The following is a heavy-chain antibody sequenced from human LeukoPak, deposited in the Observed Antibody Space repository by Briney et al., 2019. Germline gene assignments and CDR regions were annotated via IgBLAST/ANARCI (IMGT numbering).Heavy chain of an antibody. D-gene: IGHD1-7*01. J-gene: IGHJ3*02. CDR2: INHSGST. CDR1: GGSFSGYY. CDR3: ARVDPRTGTIAVFDI. V-gene: IGHV4-34*01. Sequence: PSETLSLTCAVYGGSFSGYYWSWIRQPPGKGLEWIGEINHSGSTNYNPSLKSRVTISVDTSKNQFSLKLSSVAAADTAVYYCARVDPRTGTIAVFDIWGQGTMVTVSS.